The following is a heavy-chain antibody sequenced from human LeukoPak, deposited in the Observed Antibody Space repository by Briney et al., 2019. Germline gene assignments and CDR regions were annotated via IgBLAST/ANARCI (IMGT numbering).Heavy chain of an antibody. J-gene: IGHJ5*02. CDR3: ARVGDIVVVPAYNWFDP. D-gene: IGHD2-2*01. CDR2: INHSGST. CDR1: GGSFSGYY. Sequence: PSETLSLTCAVYGGSFSGYYWSWIRQPPGKGLEWIGEINHSGSTSYNPSLKSRVTISVDTSKNQFSLKLSSVTAADTAVYYCARVGDIVVVPAYNWFDPWGQGTLVTVSS. V-gene: IGHV4-34*01.